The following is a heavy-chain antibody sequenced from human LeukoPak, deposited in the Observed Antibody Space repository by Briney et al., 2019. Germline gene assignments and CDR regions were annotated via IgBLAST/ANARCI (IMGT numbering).Heavy chain of an antibody. CDR1: GYTVTSYY. Sequence: ASVKVSCKASGYTVTSYYIHGVRQAPGQGLEWMGIINPSGGSTSYAQKFQGRVTMTRDTSTSTVYMELSSLRSEDTAVYYCARAAIGYSAYPEPFDYWGQGTLVTVSS. CDR3: ARAAIGYSAYPEPFDY. CDR2: INPSGGST. D-gene: IGHD5-12*01. J-gene: IGHJ4*02. V-gene: IGHV1-46*01.